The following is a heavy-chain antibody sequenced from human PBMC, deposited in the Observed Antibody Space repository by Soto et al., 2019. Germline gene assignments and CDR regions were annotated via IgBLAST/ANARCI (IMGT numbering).Heavy chain of an antibody. CDR2: IYHSGST. CDR1: GGSISSGGYS. J-gene: IGHJ6*02. V-gene: IGHV4-30-2*01. D-gene: IGHD5-18*01. CDR3: ARASDTAMGNSRSNYYYYGMDV. Sequence: SETLSLTCAVSGGSISSGGYSWSWIRQPPGKGLEWIGYIYHSGSTYYNPSLKSRVTISVDRSKNQFSLKLSSVTAADTAVYYCARASDTAMGNSRSNYYYYGMDVWGQGTTVTVSS.